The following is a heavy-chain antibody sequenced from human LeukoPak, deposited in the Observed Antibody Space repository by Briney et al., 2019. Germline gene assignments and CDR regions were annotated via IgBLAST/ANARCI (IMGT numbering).Heavy chain of an antibody. V-gene: IGHV1-18*01. Sequence: ASVKVSCKASGYTFTSYGINWVRQAPGQGLEWMGWISAYNGNTNYAQKLQGRVTMTTDTSTSTAYMELRSLRSEDTAVYYCAAFAYCGGDCYPDAFDIWGQGTMVTVSS. CDR3: AAFAYCGGDCYPDAFDI. CDR1: GYTFTSYG. J-gene: IGHJ3*02. D-gene: IGHD2-21*02. CDR2: ISAYNGNT.